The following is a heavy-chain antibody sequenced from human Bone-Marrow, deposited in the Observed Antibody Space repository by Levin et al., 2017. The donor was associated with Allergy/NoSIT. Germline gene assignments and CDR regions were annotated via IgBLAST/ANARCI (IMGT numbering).Heavy chain of an antibody. V-gene: IGHV4-38-2*01. CDR3: ARTLDYYASGVFGFDI. Sequence: SETLSLTCAVSGYSITTGYFWGWVRQPPGKGLEWIGSMYHDGRNFYNASIKSRVTVSVDTSKNQFSLRLRSVTAADTAVYYGARTLDYYASGVFGFDIWGQGTMVTVSS. CDR2: MYHDGRN. CDR1: GYSITTGYF. D-gene: IGHD3-10*01. J-gene: IGHJ3*02.